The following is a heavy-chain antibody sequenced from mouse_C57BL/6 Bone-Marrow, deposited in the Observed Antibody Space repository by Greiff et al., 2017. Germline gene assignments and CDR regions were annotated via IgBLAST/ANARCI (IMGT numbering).Heavy chain of an antibody. Sequence: EVQRVESGGGLVKPGGSLKLSCAASGFTFSDYGMHWVRQAPEKGLEWVAYISSGSSTSYYADTVKGRFTISRDNAKNTLFLQMTSLRSEDTAMYYCASQGENYGNYYFDYWAHCTTLTVSS. CDR1: GFTFSDYG. CDR3: ASQGENYGNYYFDY. J-gene: IGHJ2*01. V-gene: IGHV5-17*01. CDR2: ISSGSSTS. D-gene: IGHD2-1*01.